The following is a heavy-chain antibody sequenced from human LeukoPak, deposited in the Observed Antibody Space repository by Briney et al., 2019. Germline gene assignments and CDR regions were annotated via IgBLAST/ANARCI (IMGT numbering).Heavy chain of an antibody. CDR1: GYTFTGSY. D-gene: IGHD2-15*01. CDR3: ARVAYCSLGVCMNFGY. V-gene: IGHV1-2*02. J-gene: IGHJ4*02. CDR2: INPNSGST. Sequence: ASVKVSCKASGYTFTGSYIHWLRQAPGQGLEWVGWINPNSGSTRYAQNFQGRVTVTRDTSTSTAYMELSGLGTDDTAVYYCARVAYCSLGVCMNFGYWGQGTLVTVSS.